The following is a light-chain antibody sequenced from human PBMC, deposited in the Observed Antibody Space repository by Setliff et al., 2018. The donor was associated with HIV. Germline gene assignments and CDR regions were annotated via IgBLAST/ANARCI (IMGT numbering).Light chain of an antibody. J-gene: IGLJ1*01. CDR1: SSDVGGYSY. CDR2: EVR. CDR3: SSYAITNTLP. V-gene: IGLV2-14*01. Sequence: QSVLPQHASVSGSPGQSITISCTGTSSDVGGYSYVSWYQQHPGKAPKLIIYEVRNRPSGVSNRFSGSKSGNTASLTISGLQAEDEADYYCSSYAITNTLPFGTGTKVTVL.